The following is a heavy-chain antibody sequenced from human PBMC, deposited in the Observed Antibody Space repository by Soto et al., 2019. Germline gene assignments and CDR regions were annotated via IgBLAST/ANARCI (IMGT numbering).Heavy chain of an antibody. CDR3: AKDSAPSCSGGSCYLPFDC. V-gene: IGHV4-34*01. CDR2: INHSGST. CDR1: GGSFSGYY. J-gene: IGHJ4*02. Sequence: PSETLSLTCAVYGGSFSGYYWSWIRQPPGKGLEWIGEINHSGSTNYNPSLKSRVTISVDTSKNTLFLQMNSLRAGDTAVYYCAKDSAPSCSGGSCYLPFDCWGQGTLVTVSS. D-gene: IGHD2-15*01.